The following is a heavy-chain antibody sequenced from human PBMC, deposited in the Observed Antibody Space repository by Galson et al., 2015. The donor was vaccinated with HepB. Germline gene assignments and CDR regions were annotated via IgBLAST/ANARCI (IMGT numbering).Heavy chain of an antibody. J-gene: IGHJ4*02. Sequence: PALVKPTQTLTLTFTFSGFSLSTSGMCVSWIRQPPGKALEWLALIDWDDDKYYSTSLKTRLTISKDTSKNQVVLTMTNMDPVDTATYYCARIQGVRGAHDYWGQGTLVTASS. CDR3: ARIQGVRGAHDY. CDR1: GFSLSTSGMC. D-gene: IGHD3-10*01. V-gene: IGHV2-70*01. CDR2: IDWDDDK.